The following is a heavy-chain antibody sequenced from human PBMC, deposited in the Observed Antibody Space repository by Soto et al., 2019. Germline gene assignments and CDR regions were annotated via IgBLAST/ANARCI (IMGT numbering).Heavy chain of an antibody. Sequence: EVQLLESGGGLVQPGGSLRLSCAASGFTFSSYAMSWVRQAPGKGLEWVSAISGSGGSTYYADSVKGRFTISRDNSKNTLYLQMNSLRAEDTAVYYCAKRRYYDSSGYGPYYFDSWGQGTLVTVSS. V-gene: IGHV3-23*01. J-gene: IGHJ4*02. CDR1: GFTFSSYA. D-gene: IGHD3-22*01. CDR3: AKRRYYDSSGYGPYYFDS. CDR2: ISGSGGST.